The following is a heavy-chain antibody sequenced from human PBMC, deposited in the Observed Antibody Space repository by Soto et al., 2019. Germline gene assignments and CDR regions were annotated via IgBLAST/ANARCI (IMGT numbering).Heavy chain of an antibody. V-gene: IGHV1-46*01. D-gene: IGHD2-21*02. CDR1: GYTFSRYY. CDR2: INPSAGST. Sequence: ASVKVSCKASGYTFSRYYMHWVRQAPGQGLEWMGIINPSAGSTSYPQKFQGRVTMTRDTSMSTVYMELSSLISEDTAVYYCGRGVKYGDCSRWFDPCGPGPLVTVSS. CDR3: GRGVKYGDCSRWFDP. J-gene: IGHJ5*02.